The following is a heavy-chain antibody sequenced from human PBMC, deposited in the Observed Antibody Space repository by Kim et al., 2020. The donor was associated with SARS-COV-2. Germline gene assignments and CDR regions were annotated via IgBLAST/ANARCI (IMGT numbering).Heavy chain of an antibody. V-gene: IGHV3-9*01. D-gene: IGHD6-13*01. J-gene: IGHJ4*02. CDR2: ISWNSGTI. CDR3: AKGRIAAVVTALEY. CDR1: GFTLDHYA. Sequence: GGSLRLSCAASGFTLDHYAMHWVRQAPGKGLEWVSGISWNSGTIVYADSLKGRFTISRDNAKNSLYLQMNSLRAEDTAFYYCAKGRIAAVVTALEYWGQGTLVTVSS.